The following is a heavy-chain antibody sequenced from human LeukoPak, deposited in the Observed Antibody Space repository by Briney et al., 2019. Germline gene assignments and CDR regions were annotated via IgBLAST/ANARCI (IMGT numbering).Heavy chain of an antibody. CDR1: GYTFTSYG. J-gene: IGHJ4*02. V-gene: IGHV1-18*01. CDR3: ARDPRYDSSGYPGYYFDY. CDR2: ISAYNGNT. D-gene: IGHD3-22*01. Sequence: ASVKVSCKASGYTFTSYGISWVRQAPGQGLEWMGWISAYNGNTNYARKLQGRVTMTTDTSTSTAYMELRSLRSDDTAVYYCARDPRYDSSGYPGYYFDYWGQGTLVTVSS.